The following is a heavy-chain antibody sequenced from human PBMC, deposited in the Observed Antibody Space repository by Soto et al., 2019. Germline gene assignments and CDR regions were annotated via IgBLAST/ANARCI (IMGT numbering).Heavy chain of an antibody. CDR1: GGSFSGYY. J-gene: IGHJ5*02. D-gene: IGHD6-6*01. Sequence: PSETLSLTCAVYGGSFSGYYWSWIRQPPGKGLEWIGEINHSGSTNYNPSLKSRVTISVDTSKNQFSLKLSSVTAADTAVYYCAREYSSSPNCFDPWGQGTLVTVSS. CDR3: AREYSSSPNCFDP. CDR2: INHSGST. V-gene: IGHV4-34*01.